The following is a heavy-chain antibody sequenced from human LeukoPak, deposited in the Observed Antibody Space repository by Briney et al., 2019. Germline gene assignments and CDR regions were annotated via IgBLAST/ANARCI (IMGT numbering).Heavy chain of an antibody. J-gene: IGHJ4*02. CDR3: GRGLGSYDSSELTWPMISF. Sequence: ASVKVSCKSSGYTFTNYEINWVRQATGQGLEWMGWMNPNSEDTAYAQKLQGRISMTRSTSISTAYMELSSLRSEDTAVYYCGRGLGSYDSSELTWPMISFWGQGTVVTVSS. CDR1: GYTFTNYE. D-gene: IGHD3-22*01. CDR2: MNPNSEDT. V-gene: IGHV1-8*01.